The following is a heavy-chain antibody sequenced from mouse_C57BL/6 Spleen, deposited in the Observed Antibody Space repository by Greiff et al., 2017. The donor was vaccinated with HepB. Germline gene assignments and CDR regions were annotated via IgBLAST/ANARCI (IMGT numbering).Heavy chain of an antibody. D-gene: IGHD2-13*01. CDR1: GYSITSGYY. Sequence: EVKLEESGPGLVKPSQSLSLTCSVTGYSITSGYYWNWIRQFPGNKLEWMGYISYDGSNNYNPSLKNRISITRDTSKNQFFLKLNSVTTEDTATYYCARDLGVRTGYFDVWGTGTTVTVSS. CDR3: ARDLGVRTGYFDV. CDR2: ISYDGSN. J-gene: IGHJ1*03. V-gene: IGHV3-6*01.